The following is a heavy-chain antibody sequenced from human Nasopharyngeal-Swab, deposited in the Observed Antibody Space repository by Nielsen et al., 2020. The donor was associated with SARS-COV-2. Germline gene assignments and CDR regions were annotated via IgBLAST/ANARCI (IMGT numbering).Heavy chain of an antibody. V-gene: IGHV3-30*04. D-gene: IGHD1-26*01. CDR3: ARAHSGSYFGAFDI. CDR2: ISYDGSNK. CDR1: GFTFSYYA. Sequence: GESLKISCADTGFTFSYYAMNWVRQAPGKGLEWVAVISYDGSNKYYADSVKGRFTISRDNSKNTLYLQMNSLRAEDTAVYYCARAHSGSYFGAFDIWGQGTMVTVSS. J-gene: IGHJ3*02.